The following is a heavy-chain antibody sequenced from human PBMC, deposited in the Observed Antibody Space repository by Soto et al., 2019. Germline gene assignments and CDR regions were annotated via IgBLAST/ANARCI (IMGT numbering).Heavy chain of an antibody. Sequence: EVQLLESGGGLVQPGGSLRLSCAASGFTFSTFAMGWVRQVPGKGLEWVSAIIGSGGTTYYADSVKGRFTISRDNSKNTLYLQMNSLRAEDTAVYYCARRGSGSYYDYWGQGTLVTVSS. V-gene: IGHV3-23*01. D-gene: IGHD1-26*01. CDR3: ARRGSGSYYDY. J-gene: IGHJ4*02. CDR2: IIGSGGTT. CDR1: GFTFSTFA.